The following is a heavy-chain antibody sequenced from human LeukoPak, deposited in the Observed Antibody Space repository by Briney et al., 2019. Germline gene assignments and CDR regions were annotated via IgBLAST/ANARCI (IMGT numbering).Heavy chain of an antibody. CDR1: GVSFSGYY. CDR2: INHSGGT. J-gene: IGHJ6*03. CDR3: LRGRRQYPELTYYMDV. V-gene: IGHV4-34*01. D-gene: IGHD1-14*01. Sequence: SETLSLTCAVYGVSFSGYYWRWIRQPPGKGLVWIGEINHSGGTNSHPFLESRVTIAVDTSKNQFLLMRSPVSAADTAVYYWLRGRRQYPELTYYMDVWGKGTTVTDSS.